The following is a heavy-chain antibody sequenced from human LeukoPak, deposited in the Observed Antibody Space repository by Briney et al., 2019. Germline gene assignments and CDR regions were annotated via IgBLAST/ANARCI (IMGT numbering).Heavy chain of an antibody. J-gene: IGHJ4*02. V-gene: IGHV3-21*01. CDR2: ISSNSRYI. CDR3: GTWTTVASYFDY. D-gene: IGHD4-17*01. CDR1: GFTFSSYS. Sequence: PGGSLRLSCAGSGFTFSSYSMNWVRQAPGKGLEWVSSISSNSRYIYYADSVKGRFTISRDNAKNSLYLQMNSLRAEDTAVYYCGTWTTVASYFDYWGQGTLVTVSS.